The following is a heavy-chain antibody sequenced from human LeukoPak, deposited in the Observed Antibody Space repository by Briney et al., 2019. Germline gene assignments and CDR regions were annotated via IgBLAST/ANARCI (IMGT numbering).Heavy chain of an antibody. CDR1: GFTFSSYA. Sequence: PGGSLRLSCAASGFTFSSYAMSWVRQAPGKGLEWVSAISGSGGSTHYADSVKGRFTISRDNSKNTLYLQMNGLRAEDTAVYYCAKGEDIVLMVYAPLGYWGQGTLVTVSS. J-gene: IGHJ4*02. CDR3: AKGEDIVLMVYAPLGY. D-gene: IGHD2-8*01. V-gene: IGHV3-23*01. CDR2: ISGSGGST.